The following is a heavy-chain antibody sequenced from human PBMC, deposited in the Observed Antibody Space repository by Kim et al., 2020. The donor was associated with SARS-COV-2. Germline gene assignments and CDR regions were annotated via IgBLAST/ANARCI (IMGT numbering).Heavy chain of an antibody. V-gene: IGHV4-59*01. D-gene: IGHD3-10*01. CDR3: ARSIGGKGP. Sequence: GSTNYNPTTKSQVPISVDTSKNPFSLKLSSVTAADTAVYYCARSIGGKGPWGQGTLVTVSS. CDR2: GST. J-gene: IGHJ5*02.